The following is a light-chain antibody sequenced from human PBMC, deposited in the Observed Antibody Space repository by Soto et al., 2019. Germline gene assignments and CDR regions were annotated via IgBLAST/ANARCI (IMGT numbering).Light chain of an antibody. CDR2: SNI. Sequence: QSALTQSPSASGTPGQGVTISCSGSSSNIGSNTVDWYQQFPGTAPKLLIYSNIKRPSGVPDRFSGSKSVTSASLAIRGLQSEDEADYFCATWDGSLSAYVFGTGTKVTV. J-gene: IGLJ1*01. CDR1: SSNIGSNT. V-gene: IGLV1-44*01. CDR3: ATWDGSLSAYV.